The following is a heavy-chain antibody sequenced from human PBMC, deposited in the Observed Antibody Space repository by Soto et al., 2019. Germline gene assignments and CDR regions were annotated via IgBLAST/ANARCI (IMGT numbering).Heavy chain of an antibody. D-gene: IGHD2-2*01. CDR2: ISGSGGST. CDR3: AKGISSYYYYGMDV. J-gene: IGHJ6*02. CDR1: GFTFSSYA. Sequence: HPGGSLRLSCAASGFTFSSYAMSWVRQAPGKGLEWVSAISGSGGSTYYADSVKGRFTISRDNSKNTLYLQMNSLRAEDTAVYYCAKGISSYYYYGMDVWGQGTTVTVSS. V-gene: IGHV3-23*01.